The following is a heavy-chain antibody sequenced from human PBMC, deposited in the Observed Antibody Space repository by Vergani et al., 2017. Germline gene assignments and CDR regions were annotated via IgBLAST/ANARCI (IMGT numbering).Heavy chain of an antibody. CDR3: ARLDPLATIRTQEDY. Sequence: QVQLQQWGAGLLKPSETLSLTCAVYGGSFSGYYWSWIRQPPGKGLEWIGEINHSGSTNYNPSLKSRVTISVDTSKNQFSLKLSSVTAADTAVYYCARLDPLATIRTQEDYWDQGTLVTVSS. CDR1: GGSFSGYY. CDR2: INHSGST. V-gene: IGHV4-34*01. D-gene: IGHD5-12*01. J-gene: IGHJ4*02.